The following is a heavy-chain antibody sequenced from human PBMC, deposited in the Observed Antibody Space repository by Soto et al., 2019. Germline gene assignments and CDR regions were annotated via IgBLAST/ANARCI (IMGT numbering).Heavy chain of an antibody. V-gene: IGHV4-59*01. Sequence: VQLQKSGPGLVKPSETLSLTCTVSGTSLSSYYWSWIRQPPGKGLEWIANIHYSGTTNYNPSLASRVTLSVDTSKNQFSLKMTSVTAADRAMYFCARYNSYAIDYWGRGTLVTVSS. D-gene: IGHD2-8*01. CDR1: GTSLSSYY. CDR2: IHYSGTT. J-gene: IGHJ4*02. CDR3: ARYNSYAIDY.